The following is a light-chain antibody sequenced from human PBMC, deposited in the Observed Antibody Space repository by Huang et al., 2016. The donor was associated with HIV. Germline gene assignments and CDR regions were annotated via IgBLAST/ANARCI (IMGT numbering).Light chain of an antibody. J-gene: IGKJ3*01. Sequence: DIVMTQSPDSLAVSLGERATINCKSSQSILYSSTDKSYLAWYHQKPGQPPKLLIYWASTRESGVPDRFSGSGSGTDFTITISSLQAEDVAVYYCQQYYSSPFTFGPGTKVDIK. CDR3: QQYYSSPFT. V-gene: IGKV4-1*01. CDR2: WAS. CDR1: QSILYSSTDKSY.